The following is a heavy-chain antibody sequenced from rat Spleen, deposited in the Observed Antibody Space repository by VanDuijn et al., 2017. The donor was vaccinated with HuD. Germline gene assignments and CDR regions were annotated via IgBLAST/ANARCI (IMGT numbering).Heavy chain of an antibody. Sequence: EVQLVESGGGLVQPGRSMKLSCAASGFTYSNYYMAWVRQAPTKGLEWVASINIGGGNTYYRGSVKGRFTISRDNARSTLNLHMDSLRSEDTAIYYCTRRGYLSDWYFDFWGPGTMVTVSS. V-gene: IGHV5-25*01. CDR3: TRRGYLSDWYFDF. CDR2: INIGGGNT. CDR1: GFTYSNYY. D-gene: IGHD4-4*01. J-gene: IGHJ1*01.